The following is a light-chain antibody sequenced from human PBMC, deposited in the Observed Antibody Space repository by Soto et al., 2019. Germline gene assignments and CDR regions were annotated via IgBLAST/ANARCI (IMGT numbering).Light chain of an antibody. Sequence: EIVLTQSPATLSLSPGERATLSCRASQSVSSYLAWYQQKPGQAPRLLIYDASNSATGIPARFSGSGSGTDFTLTINSLEPADFAVYYCQQRSNWRTLGQGTKV. J-gene: IGKJ1*01. CDR3: QQRSNWRT. V-gene: IGKV3-11*01. CDR2: DAS. CDR1: QSVSSY.